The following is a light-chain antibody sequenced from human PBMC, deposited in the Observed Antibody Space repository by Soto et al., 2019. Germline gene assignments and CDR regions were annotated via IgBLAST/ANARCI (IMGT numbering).Light chain of an antibody. V-gene: IGLV1-40*01. CDR2: GNN. Sequence: QSVLTQPPSVSGAPGQSVTISCTGSRSNIGAGFEVHWYQQLPGRAPQLLIHGNNNRPSGVPERFSGSRSATSASLAITGLQAEDEADYYCQSYDSSLREVFGGGTKLTVL. J-gene: IGLJ2*01. CDR3: QSYDSSLREV. CDR1: RSNIGAGFE.